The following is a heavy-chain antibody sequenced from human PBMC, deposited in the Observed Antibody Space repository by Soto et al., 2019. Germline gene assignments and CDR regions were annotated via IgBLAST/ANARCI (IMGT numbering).Heavy chain of an antibody. CDR3: VRDSHGDY. J-gene: IGHJ4*02. Sequence: EVQLVESGGGLVQPGGSLSLSCAGSGFTFSNYWMHCVRQAPGKRLEWVSRIDHDGSTDYADSVRCRFTISRDNAENTPYRQMNSLRPEDTVVYYCVRDSHGDYWGQGTVVSVSS. V-gene: IGHV3-74*01. CDR1: GFTFSNYW. CDR2: IDHDGST.